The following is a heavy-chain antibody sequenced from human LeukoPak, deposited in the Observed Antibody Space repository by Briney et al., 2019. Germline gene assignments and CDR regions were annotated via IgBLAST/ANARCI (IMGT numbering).Heavy chain of an antibody. CDR1: GFTFNRFW. Sequence: GGSLRLSCAASGFTFNRFWMHWARQAPGKGLVWVSYIISYGSNINYADSVKGRFTISRDNAKNTLYLQMNSLRADDRALYSCAREDVDITVATSGAFDLWGQGTMVTVSS. D-gene: IGHD6-19*01. CDR3: AREDVDITVATSGAFDL. CDR2: IISYGSNI. J-gene: IGHJ3*01. V-gene: IGHV3-74*01.